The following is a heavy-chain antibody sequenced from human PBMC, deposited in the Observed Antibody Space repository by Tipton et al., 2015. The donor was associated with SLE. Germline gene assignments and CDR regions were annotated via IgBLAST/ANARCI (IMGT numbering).Heavy chain of an antibody. CDR3: ARMRGGYNAHH. CDR1: GYSINNGYY. V-gene: IGHV4-38-2*01. CDR2: IYHSGST. J-gene: IGHJ5*02. Sequence: TLSLTCAVSGYSINNGYYWGWIRQPPGKGLEWIATIYHSGSTNYNPSLKSRVTISVDTSKNQFSLKLSSVTAADTAVYYCARMRGGYNAHHWGQGILVTVSS. D-gene: IGHD5-24*01.